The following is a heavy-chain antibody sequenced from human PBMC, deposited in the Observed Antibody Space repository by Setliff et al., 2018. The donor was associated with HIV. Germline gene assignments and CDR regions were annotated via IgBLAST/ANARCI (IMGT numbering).Heavy chain of an antibody. D-gene: IGHD5-12*01. Sequence: GGSLRLSCAASGFTFSTYAMNWVRQAPGKGLEWISYISTSGTPIYYAASVKGRFTFSRDNAEYSLHLQMNSLRAEDTAVYYCARARLRNYYYYMDVWAKGTTVTVSS. J-gene: IGHJ6*03. CDR1: GFTFSTYA. CDR3: ARARLRNYYYYMDV. CDR2: ISTSGTPI. V-gene: IGHV3-48*03.